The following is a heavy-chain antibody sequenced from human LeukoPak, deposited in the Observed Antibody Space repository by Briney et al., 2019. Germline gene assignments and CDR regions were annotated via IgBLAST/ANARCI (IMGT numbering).Heavy chain of an antibody. CDR1: GGSFSGYY. D-gene: IGHD2-2*01. CDR2: INHSGST. CDR3: ARELRSYCSSTSCPFDY. J-gene: IGHJ4*02. V-gene: IGHV4-34*01. Sequence: TSETLSLTCAVYGGSFSGYYWSWIRQPPGKGLEWIGEINHSGSTNYNPSLKSRVTISVDTSKNQFSLKLSSVTVADTAVYYCARELRSYCSSTSCPFDYWGQGTLVTVSS.